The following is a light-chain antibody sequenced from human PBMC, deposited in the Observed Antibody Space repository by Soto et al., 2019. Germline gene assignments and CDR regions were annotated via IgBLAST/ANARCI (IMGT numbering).Light chain of an antibody. J-gene: IGLJ2*01. CDR2: SNN. V-gene: IGLV1-44*01. CDR1: SFNVGGNT. Sequence: QSVLTQPPSASGTPGQRVTISCSGSSFNVGGNTVNWYQQVTGTAPKFLINSNNQRPSGVPDRFSGSKSGTSASLAISGLQSEDEADYYCATRDDSLNGVVFGGGTKLTVL. CDR3: ATRDDSLNGVV.